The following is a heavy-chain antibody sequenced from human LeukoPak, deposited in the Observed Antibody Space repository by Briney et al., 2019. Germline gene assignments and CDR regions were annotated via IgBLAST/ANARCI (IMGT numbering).Heavy chain of an antibody. D-gene: IGHD3-10*01. Sequence: GGSLRLSCAASGFSFSNAWMSWVRQAPGKGLEWVGRIKSKTDGGTTDYAVPVKGRFTISRDDSKNTLYLQMNSLRAEDTAVYYCARRTMVRGATRFAIIDYWGQGTLVTVSS. V-gene: IGHV3-15*01. CDR3: ARRTMVRGATRFAIIDY. CDR1: GFSFSNAW. J-gene: IGHJ4*02. CDR2: IKSKTDGGTT.